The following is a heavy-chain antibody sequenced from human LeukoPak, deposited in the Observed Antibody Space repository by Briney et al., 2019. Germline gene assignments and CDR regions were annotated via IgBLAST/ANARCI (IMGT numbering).Heavy chain of an antibody. CDR2: ISYSGTT. V-gene: IGHV4-39*07. CDR1: GGSISSNSYY. Sequence: SETLSLTCTVSGGSISSNSYYWGWIRQPPGKGLEWIGSISYSGTTYDNPSLKSRVTISVDTSKNQFSLKLSSVTAADTAVYYCARSRVTTSGLYYYYYMDVWGKGTTVTISS. J-gene: IGHJ6*03. D-gene: IGHD3-16*01. CDR3: ARSRVTTSGLYYYYYMDV.